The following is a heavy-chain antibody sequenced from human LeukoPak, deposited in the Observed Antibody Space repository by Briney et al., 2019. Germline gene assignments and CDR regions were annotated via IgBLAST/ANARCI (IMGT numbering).Heavy chain of an antibody. D-gene: IGHD6-19*01. J-gene: IGHJ6*02. CDR2: IGTAGDT. Sequence: PGGSLRLSCAASGFTFSNYDIPWVRQATGKGLEWVSTIGTAGDTYYSDSVKGRFTISREDDNNSLYLQMNSLRGGDTAVYYCARENVSAVAATNYYYGMDVWGQGTTVTVSS. CDR3: ARENVSAVAATNYYYGMDV. V-gene: IGHV3-13*01. CDR1: GFTFSNYD.